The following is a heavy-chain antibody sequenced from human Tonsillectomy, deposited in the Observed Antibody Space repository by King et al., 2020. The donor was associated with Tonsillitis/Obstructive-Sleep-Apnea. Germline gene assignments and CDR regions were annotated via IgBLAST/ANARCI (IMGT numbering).Heavy chain of an antibody. CDR1: GFTFSGYA. V-gene: IGHV3-30*04. D-gene: IGHD1-7*01. CDR3: AGDIDYNWNYRGGMDV. CDR2: IILDGNDK. J-gene: IGHJ6*02. Sequence: VQLVESGGGVVKPGRSLRLSCEASGFTFSGYAMNWVRQAPGKGLEWLAVIILDGNDKNYADSVKGRFTMSRDNSKTTMYLQMNSLRGEDTAVYYCAGDIDYNWNYRGGMDVWGQGTTVTVSS.